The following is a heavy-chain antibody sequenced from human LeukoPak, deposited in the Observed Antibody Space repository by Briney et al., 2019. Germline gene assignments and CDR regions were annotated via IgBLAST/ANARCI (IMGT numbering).Heavy chain of an antibody. J-gene: IGHJ4*02. Sequence: PGGSLRLSCAASGFTFSSYWMSWVRQAPGKGLEWIGEINHSGSTNYNPSLKSRVTISVDTSKNQFSLKLSSVTAADTAVYYCARLYSSSVWAGTGFDYWGQGTLVTVSS. CDR2: INHSGST. CDR1: GFTFSSYW. D-gene: IGHD6-19*01. CDR3: ARLYSSSVWAGTGFDY. V-gene: IGHV4-34*08.